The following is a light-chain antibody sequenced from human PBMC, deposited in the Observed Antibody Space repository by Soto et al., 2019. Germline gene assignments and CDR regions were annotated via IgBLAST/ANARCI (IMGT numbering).Light chain of an antibody. CDR1: QNIYTW. Sequence: DIQMTQSPATLSASVGDRAPITCRASQNIYTWLAWYQQRPGKAPKLLIYDVSSLQSGVPSRFSGSGSGTEFTLTISSLQPDDFATYYCQQYNSYSTWTFGQGTKVDIK. J-gene: IGKJ1*01. V-gene: IGKV1-5*01. CDR2: DVS. CDR3: QQYNSYSTWT.